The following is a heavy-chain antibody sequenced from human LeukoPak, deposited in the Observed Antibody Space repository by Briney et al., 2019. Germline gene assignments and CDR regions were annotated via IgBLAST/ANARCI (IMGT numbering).Heavy chain of an antibody. Sequence: SQTLSLTCAISGDTVSSNSAAWNWIRQSPSRGLEWQGRTYYRSKWYNDYAVSVKSRITINPDTSKNQFSLQLNSVTPEDTAVYYCARAVAGRKNNWFDPWGQGTLVTVSS. J-gene: IGHJ5*02. CDR3: ARAVAGRKNNWFDP. V-gene: IGHV6-1*01. D-gene: IGHD6-19*01. CDR2: TYYRSKWYN. CDR1: GDTVSSNSAA.